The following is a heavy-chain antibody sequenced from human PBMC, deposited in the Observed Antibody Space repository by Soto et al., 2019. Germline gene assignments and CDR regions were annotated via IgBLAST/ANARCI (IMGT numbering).Heavy chain of an antibody. D-gene: IGHD2-15*01. Sequence: QVQLVESGGGVVQPGRSLRLSCAASGFTFSSYAMHWVRQAPGKGLAWVAVISYDGSNKYYADSVKGRFTISRDNSKNTLYLQMRSLRAQDTAVYYCARDAASSGDIVVVVASYYFDYWGQGTLVTVSS. V-gene: IGHV3-30-3*01. CDR1: GFTFSSYA. CDR3: ARDAASSGDIVVVVASYYFDY. J-gene: IGHJ4*02. CDR2: ISYDGSNK.